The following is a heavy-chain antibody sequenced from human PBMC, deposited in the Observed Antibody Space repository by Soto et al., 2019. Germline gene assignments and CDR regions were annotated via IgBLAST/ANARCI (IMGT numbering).Heavy chain of an antibody. J-gene: IGHJ6*02. CDR2: IVVGSGNT. CDR1: GFTFTSSA. Sequence: SVKVSCKASGFTFTSSAVQWVRQARGQRLEWIGWIVVGSGNTNYAQKIQERVTITRDMSTSTAYMELSSLRSEDTAVYYCAAKYSGSYHPPHYYYYGMDVWGQGTTVTVSS. D-gene: IGHD1-26*01. V-gene: IGHV1-58*01. CDR3: AAKYSGSYHPPHYYYYGMDV.